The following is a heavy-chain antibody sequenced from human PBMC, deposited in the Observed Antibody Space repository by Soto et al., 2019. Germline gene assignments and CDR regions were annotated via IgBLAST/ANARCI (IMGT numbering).Heavy chain of an antibody. CDR3: AVPTGIEVTGPDY. CDR2: VSGSGGST. CDR1: GFTFSNYA. D-gene: IGHD2-21*02. J-gene: IGHJ4*02. Sequence: PGGSLRLSCAASGFTFSNYAMSWVRQAPGEGLKWVAAVSGSGGSTYYSDSVRGRFTISRDNSKNTLYLEMNRLRVDDTAVYYCAVPTGIEVTGPDYWGQGTLVTVSS. V-gene: IGHV3-23*01.